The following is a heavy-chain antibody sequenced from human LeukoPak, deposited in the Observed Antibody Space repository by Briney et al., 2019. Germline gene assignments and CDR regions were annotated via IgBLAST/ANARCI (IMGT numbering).Heavy chain of an antibody. Sequence: SQTLSLTCAISGDSVSTKSANWHWIRQSPSRGLEWLGRTKYRSKWYNDYAESVRSRININPDTSKNQFSLQRNSVTPEDTAVYYCARSWYGSFDYWGQGNLVTVSS. CDR3: ARSWYGSFDY. D-gene: IGHD5-24*01. CDR2: TKYRSKWYN. J-gene: IGHJ4*02. V-gene: IGHV6-1*01. CDR1: GDSVSTKSAN.